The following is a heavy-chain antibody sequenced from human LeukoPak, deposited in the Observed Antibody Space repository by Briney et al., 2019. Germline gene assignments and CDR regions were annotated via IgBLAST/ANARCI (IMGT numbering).Heavy chain of an antibody. Sequence: SETLSLACTVSGCSISSYYWSWIRQPPGKGLEWIGYIYYSGSTNYNPSLKSRVTISVDTSKNQFSLKLSSVTAADTAVYYCARLKERFGVDYWGQGTLVTVSS. J-gene: IGHJ4*02. D-gene: IGHD3-10*01. CDR3: ARLKERFGVDY. CDR1: GCSISSYY. CDR2: IYYSGST. V-gene: IGHV4-59*08.